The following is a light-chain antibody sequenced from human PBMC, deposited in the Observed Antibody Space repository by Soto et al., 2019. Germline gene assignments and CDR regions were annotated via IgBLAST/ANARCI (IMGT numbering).Light chain of an antibody. CDR3: QQFSSYPLT. CDR2: SAS. J-gene: IGKJ4*01. Sequence: EIVLTQSPGTLSLSPGERATPSCRASHSVSANNLAWYQQKAGQAPRLLIYSASSRATGIPDRFSGSGSGTDFTLTISRLEPEDLAVYYCQQFSSYPLTFGGGTKVDIK. CDR1: HSVSANN. V-gene: IGKV3-20*01.